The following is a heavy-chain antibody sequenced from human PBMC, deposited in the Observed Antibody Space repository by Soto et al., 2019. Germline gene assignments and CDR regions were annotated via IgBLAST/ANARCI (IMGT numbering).Heavy chain of an antibody. V-gene: IGHV1-3*01. D-gene: IGHD6-13*01. CDR1: GYTFTSYA. Sequence: ASVKVSCKASGYTFTSYAMHWVRQAPGQRLEWMGWINAGNGNTKYSQKFQGRVTITRDTSASTAYMELSSLKASDTAMYYCARSGGGQKQQPPKYYYGMDFWGQGTTVTVSS. CDR2: INAGNGNT. J-gene: IGHJ6*02. CDR3: ARSGGGQKQQPPKYYYGMDF.